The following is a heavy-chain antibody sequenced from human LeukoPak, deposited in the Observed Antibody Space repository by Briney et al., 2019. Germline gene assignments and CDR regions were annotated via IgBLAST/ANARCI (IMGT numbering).Heavy chain of an antibody. Sequence: GGSLRLSCTVSGFTFSRYWMSWVRQAPGKGLEWVANINPDGNDKQYVGSVKGRFTISRDNAKNSLYLQMNSLRAEDTAVYYCAELGITMIGGVWGKGTTVTISS. CDR1: GFTFSRYW. V-gene: IGHV3-7*01. CDR2: INPDGNDK. CDR3: AELGITMIGGV. D-gene: IGHD3-10*02. J-gene: IGHJ6*04.